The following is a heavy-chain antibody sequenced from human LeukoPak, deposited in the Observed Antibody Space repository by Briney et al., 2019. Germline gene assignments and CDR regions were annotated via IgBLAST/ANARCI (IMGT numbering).Heavy chain of an antibody. CDR3: ARRVCGGDCYHAFDI. D-gene: IGHD2-21*02. CDR1: GGSISSGGYY. J-gene: IGHJ3*02. CDR2: IYYSGST. V-gene: IGHV4-31*03. Sequence: SETLSLTCTVSGGSISSGGYYWSWIRQHPGKGLEWIGYIYYSGSTYYNPSLKSRVTTSVDTSKNQFSLKLSSVTAADTAVYYCARRVCGGDCYHAFDIWGQGTMVTVSS.